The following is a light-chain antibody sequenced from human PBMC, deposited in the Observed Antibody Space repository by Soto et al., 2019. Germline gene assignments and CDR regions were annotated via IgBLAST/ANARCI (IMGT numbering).Light chain of an antibody. CDR1: SSDVGSYNL. V-gene: IGLV2-23*02. J-gene: IGLJ3*02. Sequence: QSALTQPASVSGSPGQSITISCTGTSSDVGSYNLVSWYQQHPGKAPKLMIYEVSKRPSGVSNRFSGSKSGNTASLTISGLQSEYEADYYGCAYAAPWVFGGGTKVTV. CDR2: EVS. CDR3: CAYAAPWV.